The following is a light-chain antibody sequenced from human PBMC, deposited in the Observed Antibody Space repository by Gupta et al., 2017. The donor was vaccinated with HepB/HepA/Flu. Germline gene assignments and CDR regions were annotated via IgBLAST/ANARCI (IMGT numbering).Light chain of an antibody. J-gene: IGKJ4*01. CDR3: QQYYSTPS. CDR1: QSVLYSSNNKNY. V-gene: IGKV4-1*01. CDR2: WAS. Sequence: DIVMTQSPDSLAVSLGERATINCKSSQSVLYSSNNKNYLAWYQQKPGQPPKLLIYWASTRESGVADRFSGSGSGTDFTLTISSLQAEDVAVYCCQQYYSTPSFGGGTKVEIK.